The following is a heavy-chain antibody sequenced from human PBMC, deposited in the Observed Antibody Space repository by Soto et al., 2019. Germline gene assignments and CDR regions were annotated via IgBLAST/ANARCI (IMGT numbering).Heavy chain of an antibody. V-gene: IGHV3-33*01. CDR1: GFTFSSYG. D-gene: IGHD6-19*01. CDR2: IWYDGSNK. Sequence: QVQLVESGGGVVQPGRSLRLSCAASGFTFSSYGMHWVRQAPGKGLEWVAVIWYDGSNKYYADSVKGRFTISRDNSKNTRYRQMNSVRAEDTAVYYCARDGITPLTGYSSGWYLGYWGQGTLVTVSS. J-gene: IGHJ4*02. CDR3: ARDGITPLTGYSSGWYLGY.